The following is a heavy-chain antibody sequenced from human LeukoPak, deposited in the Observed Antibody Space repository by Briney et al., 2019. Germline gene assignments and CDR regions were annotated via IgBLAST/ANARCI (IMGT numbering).Heavy chain of an antibody. V-gene: IGHV1-18*01. CDR2: ISAYNGNT. CDR1: GYTFTSYG. Sequence: ASVKVSCEASGYTFTSYGISWVRQAPGQGLEWMGWISAYNGNTNYAQKLQGRVTMTTDTSTSTAYMELRSLRSDDTAVYYCARDYGMANESQRLGSFDYWGQGTLVTVSS. CDR3: ARDYGMANESQRLGSFDY. J-gene: IGHJ4*02. D-gene: IGHD1-1*01.